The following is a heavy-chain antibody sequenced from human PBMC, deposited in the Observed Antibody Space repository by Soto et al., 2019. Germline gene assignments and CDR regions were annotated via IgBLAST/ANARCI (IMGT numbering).Heavy chain of an antibody. D-gene: IGHD5-18*01. CDR3: ARGDTPMITGMDSFDI. V-gene: IGHV3-7*01. Sequence: AVSLRLSCAASGFTFSRYWMNWVRQAPWKGLEWVANIKQDGTEKNYVDSVKGRFTISRDNARNSLYLQMDSLRAEDTAVYFCARGDTPMITGMDSFDIWGQGTMVTVSS. CDR1: GFTFSRYW. J-gene: IGHJ3*02. CDR2: IKQDGTEK.